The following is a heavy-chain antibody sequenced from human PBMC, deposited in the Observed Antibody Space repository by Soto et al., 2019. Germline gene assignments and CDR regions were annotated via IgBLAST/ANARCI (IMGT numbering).Heavy chain of an antibody. Sequence: QVQLVESGGGVVQPGRSLRLSCAASGFTFSSYGMHWVRQAPGKGLEWVAVIWYDGSNKYYADSVKGRFTISRDNSKNTLYLQMNSLRAEDTAVYYCAREVLLWFGEPNFDYWGQGTLVTVS. CDR1: GFTFSSYG. V-gene: IGHV3-33*01. D-gene: IGHD3-10*01. CDR3: AREVLLWFGEPNFDY. J-gene: IGHJ4*02. CDR2: IWYDGSNK.